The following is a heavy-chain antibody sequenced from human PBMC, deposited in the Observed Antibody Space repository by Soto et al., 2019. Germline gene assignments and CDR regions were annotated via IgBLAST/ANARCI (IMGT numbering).Heavy chain of an antibody. D-gene: IGHD3-3*01. CDR1: GGSISSGDYY. J-gene: IGHJ5*02. CDR3: ARSTLRFLEWLPQGGWFDP. V-gene: IGHV4-30-4*01. CDR2: IYYSGST. Sequence: QVQLQESGPGLVKPSQTLSLTCTVSGGSISSGDYYWSWIRQPPGKGLEWIGYIYYSGSTYYNPSLKSRVTISVDTSKNQSPLRLSSVTAADTAVYYCARSTLRFLEWLPQGGWFDPWGQGTLVTVSS.